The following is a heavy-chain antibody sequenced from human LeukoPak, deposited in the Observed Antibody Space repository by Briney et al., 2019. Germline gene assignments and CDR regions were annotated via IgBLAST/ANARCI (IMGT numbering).Heavy chain of an antibody. J-gene: IGHJ4*02. V-gene: IGHV4-34*01. CDR3: ARGYQPWVRGVIIPYFDY. CDR2: INHSGST. CDR1: GGSFSGYY. D-gene: IGHD3-10*01. Sequence: SETLSLTCAVYGGSFSGYYWSWIRQPPGKGLEWIGEINHSGSTNYNPSLKSRVTILVDTSKNQFSLKLSSVTAADTAVYYCARGYQPWVRGVIIPYFDYWGQGTLVTVSS.